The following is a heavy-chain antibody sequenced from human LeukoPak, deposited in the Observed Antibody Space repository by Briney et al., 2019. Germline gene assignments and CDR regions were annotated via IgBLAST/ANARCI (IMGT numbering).Heavy chain of an antibody. CDR1: GFTFSAYW. J-gene: IGHJ4*02. V-gene: IGHV3-7*01. CDR3: ARVGKNGWDFDH. Sequence: GESLRLSCAASGFTFSAYWMTWVRQAPGKGLGWVANINEGGNVKFYVDSVKGRFTISRDNTKISLYLQMYSLRAEDTAVYYCARVGKNGWDFDHWGQGTLVTVSS. CDR2: INEGGNVK. D-gene: IGHD6-19*01.